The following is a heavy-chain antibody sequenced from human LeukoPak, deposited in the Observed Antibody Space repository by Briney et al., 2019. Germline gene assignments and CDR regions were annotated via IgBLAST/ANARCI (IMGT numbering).Heavy chain of an antibody. J-gene: IGHJ4*02. V-gene: IGHV4-30-4*08. Sequence: SETLSLTCTVSGGSISSGDYYWSWIRQPPGKGLEWIGYIYYSGSTYYNPSLKSRVTISVDTSKNQFSLKLSSVTAADTAVYYCARGVSGELSLFDYWGQGTLVTVSS. CDR2: IYYSGST. D-gene: IGHD3-16*02. CDR1: GGSISSGDYY. CDR3: ARGVSGELSLFDY.